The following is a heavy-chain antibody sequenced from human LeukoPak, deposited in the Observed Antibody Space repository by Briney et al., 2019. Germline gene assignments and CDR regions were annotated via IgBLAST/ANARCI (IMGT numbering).Heavy chain of an antibody. D-gene: IGHD2-15*01. Sequence: GGSLRLSCAASGFTFSSHWMSWVRQAPGKGLEWVANIKQEGSEKYYVDSVKGRFTISRDNAKNSLYLQMNSLRAEDTAVYYCARDRWYCSGGSRYVNYFDYWGQGTLVTVSS. CDR2: IKQEGSEK. CDR1: GFTFSSHW. J-gene: IGHJ4*02. CDR3: ARDRWYCSGGSRYVNYFDY. V-gene: IGHV3-7*03.